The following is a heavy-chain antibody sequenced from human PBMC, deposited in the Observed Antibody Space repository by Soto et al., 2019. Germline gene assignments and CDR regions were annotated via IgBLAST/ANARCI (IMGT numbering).Heavy chain of an antibody. J-gene: IGHJ4*02. CDR3: ARGDILTGNPFDY. CDR1: GYTFTSYD. CDR2: MKPNGGNT. Sequence: QVQLVQSGAEVKKPGASVKVSCKASGYTFTSYDINWVRQATGQGLEWMGWMKPNGGNTGYAQKFQGRVTMTRNNSISTAYMELSSLRSEDTAVYYCARGDILTGNPFDYWGQGTLVTVSS. D-gene: IGHD3-9*01. V-gene: IGHV1-8*01.